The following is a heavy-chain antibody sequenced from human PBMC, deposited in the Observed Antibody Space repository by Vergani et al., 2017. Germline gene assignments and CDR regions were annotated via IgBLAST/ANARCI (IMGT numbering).Heavy chain of an antibody. J-gene: IGHJ6*02. D-gene: IGHD5-12*01. CDR3: ARDNEAMVATRPYGMDV. Sequence: QLQLQESGPGLVKPSETLSLTCTVSGGSISSSSYYWGWIRQPPGKGLEWIGSIYYSGSTYYNPSLKSRVTISVDTSKNQFSLKLSSVTAADTAVYYCARDNEAMVATRPYGMDVWGQGTTVTVSS. CDR2: IYYSGST. CDR1: GGSISSSSYY. V-gene: IGHV4-39*07.